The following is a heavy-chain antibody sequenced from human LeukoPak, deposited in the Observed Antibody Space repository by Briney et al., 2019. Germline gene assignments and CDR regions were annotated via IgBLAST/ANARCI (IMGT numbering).Heavy chain of an antibody. J-gene: IGHJ4*02. CDR2: ISSHGSDK. D-gene: IGHD6-13*01. CDR1: GFTFSSYA. V-gene: IGHV3-30*01. CDR3: ARGLRITSAGHFLDY. Sequence: GGSLRLSCAASGFTFSSYAVHWVRQAPGKGLEWVAVISSHGSDKYYADSVKGRFTISRDNSKNTLYLQMNSLRDEDTAVCYCARGLRITSAGHFLDYWGQGTLVTVSS.